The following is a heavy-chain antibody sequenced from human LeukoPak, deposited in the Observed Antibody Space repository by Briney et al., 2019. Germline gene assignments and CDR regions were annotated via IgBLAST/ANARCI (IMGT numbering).Heavy chain of an antibody. Sequence: SETVSLTCTVSGASISSSSYYWGWIRQPPGQGLEWIGSISYSGNTYYNPSLKSRVTISVDTSTDQCSLKLNSVTAADTAVYYCARDYFKRVGMATRLGWFDSWGQGTLVTASS. D-gene: IGHD6-6*01. CDR3: ARDYFKRVGMATRLGWFDS. J-gene: IGHJ5*01. V-gene: IGHV4-39*02. CDR2: ISYSGNT. CDR1: GASISSSSYY.